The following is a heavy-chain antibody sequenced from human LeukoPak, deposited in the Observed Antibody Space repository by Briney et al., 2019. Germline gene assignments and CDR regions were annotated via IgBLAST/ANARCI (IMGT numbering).Heavy chain of an antibody. V-gene: IGHV3-13*01. CDR1: GFTFSSYD. CDR2: ISTAGDT. CDR3: ARVRTDYMDV. Sequence: PGGSLRLSCAASGFTFSSYDMHWVRQATGKGLEWVSSISTAGDTYYLGSVKGRFTISRENAKNSLYLQMNSLRAGDTAVYYCARVRTDYMDVWGKGTTVTVSS. J-gene: IGHJ6*03.